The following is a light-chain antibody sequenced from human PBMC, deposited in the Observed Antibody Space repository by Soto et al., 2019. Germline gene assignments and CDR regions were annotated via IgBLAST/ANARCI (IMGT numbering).Light chain of an antibody. Sequence: QSALTQPASVSGSPGQSITISYTGTSSDVGSYNLVSWCQQHPGKAPKLMIYEDTKRPSGISNRFSGSKSGNTASLTISGLQAEDEADYYCSSYAGSSTYVVFGGGTKLTVL. CDR1: SSDVGSYNL. CDR3: SSYAGSSTYVV. V-gene: IGLV2-23*01. CDR2: EDT. J-gene: IGLJ2*01.